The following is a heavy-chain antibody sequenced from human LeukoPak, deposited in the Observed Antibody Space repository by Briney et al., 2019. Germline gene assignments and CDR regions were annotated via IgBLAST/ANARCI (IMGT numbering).Heavy chain of an antibody. CDR3: ARDRDLGLFDY. J-gene: IGHJ4*02. CDR2: FSYSGST. Sequence: PSETLSLTCTVSGGSVSSYYWSWIRQPPGKELEWIGYFSYSGSTNYNPSLKSRVTISVDTSKNQFSLKLSSVTAADTAVYYCARDRDLGLFDYWGQGTLVTVSS. V-gene: IGHV4-59*02. D-gene: IGHD1-26*01. CDR1: GGSVSSYY.